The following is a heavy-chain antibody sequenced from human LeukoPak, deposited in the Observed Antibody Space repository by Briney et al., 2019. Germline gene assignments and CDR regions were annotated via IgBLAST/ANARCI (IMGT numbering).Heavy chain of an antibody. CDR1: GGSISSSSYY. V-gene: IGHV4-39*07. Sequence: MPSETLSLTCTVSGGSISSSSYYWGWIRQPPGKGLEWIGSIYYSGSTYYNPSLKSRVTISVDTSKNQFSLKLSSVTAADTAVYYCARVATRAFDYWGQGTLVTVSS. CDR2: IYYSGST. D-gene: IGHD2-15*01. J-gene: IGHJ4*02. CDR3: ARVATRAFDY.